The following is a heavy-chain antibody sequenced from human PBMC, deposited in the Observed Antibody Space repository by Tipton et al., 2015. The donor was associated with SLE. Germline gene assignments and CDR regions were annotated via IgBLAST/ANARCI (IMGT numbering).Heavy chain of an antibody. D-gene: IGHD6-19*01. J-gene: IGHJ5*02. CDR2: VYKN. CDR1: GASISNYY. CDR3: VRAPRIAVTGGNWLDP. Sequence: TLSLTCYVTGASISNYYWTWIRQSPGKGLEWIGNVYKNYNPSLESRVTISVDMSKNQFSLHLNSVTAADTALYYCVRAPRIAVTGGNWLDPWGPGTLVTVSS. V-gene: IGHV4-59*12.